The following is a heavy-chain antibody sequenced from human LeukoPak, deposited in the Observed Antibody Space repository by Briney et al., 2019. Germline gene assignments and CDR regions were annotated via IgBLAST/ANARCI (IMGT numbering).Heavy chain of an antibody. V-gene: IGHV4-59*08. CDR1: GGSISSYY. CDR3: AGQSYSPSWYFDL. Sequence: SETLSLTCTVSGGSISSYYWSWIRQPPGKGLEWIGYIYYSGSTNYNPSLKSRVTISVDTSKNQYSLKLSSVTAADTAVYYCAGQSYSPSWYFDLWGRGTLVTVSS. D-gene: IGHD5-12*01. CDR2: IYYSGST. J-gene: IGHJ2*01.